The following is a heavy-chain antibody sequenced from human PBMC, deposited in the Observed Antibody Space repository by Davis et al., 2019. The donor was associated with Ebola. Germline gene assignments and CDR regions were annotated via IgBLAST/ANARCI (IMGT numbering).Heavy chain of an antibody. Sequence: PGGSLRLSCAASGFTFSSYGMHWVRQAPGKGLEWVAVISYDGSNKYYADSVKGRFTISRDNSKNTLYLQMNSLRAEDTAVYYCAKVGNTAMSLLMVDYWGQGTLVTVSS. CDR3: AKVGNTAMSLLMVDY. CDR1: GFTFSSYG. CDR2: ISYDGSNK. V-gene: IGHV3-30*18. D-gene: IGHD5-18*01. J-gene: IGHJ4*02.